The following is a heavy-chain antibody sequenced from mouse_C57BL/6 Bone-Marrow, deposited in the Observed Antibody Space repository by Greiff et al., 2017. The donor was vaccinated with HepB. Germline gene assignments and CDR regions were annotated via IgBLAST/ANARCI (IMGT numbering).Heavy chain of an antibody. V-gene: IGHV14-2*01. D-gene: IGHD1-1*02. J-gene: IGHJ2*01. CDR2: IDPEDGET. Sequence: LVESGAELVKPGASVKLSCTASGFNIKDYYMHWVKQRTEQGLEWIGRIDPEDGETKYAPKFQGKATITADTSSNTAYLQLSSLTSEDTAVYYCASGLLRWYYFDYWGQGTTLTVSS. CDR3: ASGLLRWYYFDY. CDR1: GFNIKDYY.